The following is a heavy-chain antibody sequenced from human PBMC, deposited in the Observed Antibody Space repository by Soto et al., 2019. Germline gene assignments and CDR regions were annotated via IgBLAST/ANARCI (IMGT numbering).Heavy chain of an antibody. CDR3: ARMATSGTLNWFDP. Sequence: ASVKVSCKASGYTFTGYYMHWVRQAPGQGLEWMGWINPNSGGTNYAQKFQGRVTMTRNTSISTAYMKLSSLRSDDTAIYYCARMATSGTLNWFDPWGQGTLVTVSS. CDR2: INPNSGGT. D-gene: IGHD1-1*01. CDR1: GYTFTGYY. V-gene: IGHV1-2*02. J-gene: IGHJ5*02.